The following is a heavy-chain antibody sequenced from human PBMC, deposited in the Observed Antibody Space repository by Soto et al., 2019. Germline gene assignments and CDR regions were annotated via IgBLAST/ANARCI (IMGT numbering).Heavy chain of an antibody. J-gene: IGHJ4*02. CDR1: GFTFSSYE. V-gene: IGHV3-48*03. Sequence: PGGSLRLSCAASGFTFSSYEMNWVRQAPGKGLEWVSDITSTGSTRYYADSVKGRFTISRDNAKNSLYLQMNSPRAEDTAVYYCARGYCTSSACHWNFDYWGQGTLVTVSS. CDR2: ITSTGSTR. CDR3: ARGYCTSSACHWNFDY. D-gene: IGHD2-8*02.